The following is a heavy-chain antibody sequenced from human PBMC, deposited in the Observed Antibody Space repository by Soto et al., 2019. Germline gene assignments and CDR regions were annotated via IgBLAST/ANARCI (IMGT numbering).Heavy chain of an antibody. CDR1: GYTFTSYG. CDR3: ARPTYYYDSSGYYLDAFDI. D-gene: IGHD3-22*01. J-gene: IGHJ3*02. V-gene: IGHV1-18*01. CDR2: ISAYNGNT. Sequence: QVQLVQSGAEVKKPGASVKVSCKASGYTFTSYGISWVRQAPGQGLEWMGWISAYNGNTNYAQKLQGRVTMTTDTSTSTAYMDLRSLRSDDTAVYYCARPTYYYDSSGYYLDAFDIWGQGTMVTVSS.